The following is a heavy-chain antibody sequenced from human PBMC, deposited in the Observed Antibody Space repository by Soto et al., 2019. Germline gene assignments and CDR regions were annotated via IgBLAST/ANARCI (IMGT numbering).Heavy chain of an antibody. J-gene: IGHJ6*03. D-gene: IGHD2-21*01. CDR2: ISSSSSYI. Sequence: EVQLVESGGGLVKPGGSLRLSCAASGFTFSSYSMNWVRQAPGKGLEWVSSISSSSSYIYYADSEKGRVTISRDNAKNSLYMLMNILRAGNTAVYYCASEGVIAARQGDYYYMDVWGKGTTVTVSS. V-gene: IGHV3-21*01. CDR3: ASEGVIAARQGDYYYMDV. CDR1: GFTFSSYS.